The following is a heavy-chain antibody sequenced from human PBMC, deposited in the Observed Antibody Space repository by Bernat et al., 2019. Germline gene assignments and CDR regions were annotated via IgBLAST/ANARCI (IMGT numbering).Heavy chain of an antibody. CDR2: ISYDGSNK. V-gene: IGHV3-30-3*01. Sequence: QVQLVESGGGVVQPGRSLRLSCAASGFTFSSYAMHWVRQAPGKGLEWVAVISYDGSNKYYADSVKGRFTISRDNSKNTLYLQMNSLRAEDTAVYYCAREMVRGVPRRGAGDYGMDVWGQGTLVTVSS. J-gene: IGHJ6*02. CDR1: GFTFSSYA. D-gene: IGHD3-10*01. CDR3: AREMVRGVPRRGAGDYGMDV.